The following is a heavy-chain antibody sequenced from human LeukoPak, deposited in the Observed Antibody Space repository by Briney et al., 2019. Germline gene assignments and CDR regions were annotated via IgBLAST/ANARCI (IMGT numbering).Heavy chain of an antibody. V-gene: IGHV3-53*01. D-gene: IGHD4-11*01. J-gene: IGHJ4*02. Sequence: GGSLRLSCAASGFTFSSYSMNWVRQAPGKGLEWVSVIYSGGSTYYADSVKGRFTISRDNSKNTLYLQMNSLRAEDTAVYYCARDAAYSSFDYWGQGTLVTVPS. CDR2: IYSGGST. CDR1: GFTFSSYS. CDR3: ARDAAYSSFDY.